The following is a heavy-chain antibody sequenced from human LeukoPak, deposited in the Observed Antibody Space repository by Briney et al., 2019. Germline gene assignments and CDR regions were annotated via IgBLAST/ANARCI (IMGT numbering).Heavy chain of an antibody. CDR1: GDSFSSNTPA. Sequence: SQTLSVTCAISGDSFSSNTPAWNWLRQSPSRGLEWLGRTYYRSKLYNDYAVSVKSLITINPDTAKNQISLQLNSVTPEDTAVYYCARQQRGAFDYWGQGTLVTVSS. V-gene: IGHV6-1*01. CDR2: TYYRSKLYN. D-gene: IGHD6-13*01. CDR3: ARQQRGAFDY. J-gene: IGHJ4*02.